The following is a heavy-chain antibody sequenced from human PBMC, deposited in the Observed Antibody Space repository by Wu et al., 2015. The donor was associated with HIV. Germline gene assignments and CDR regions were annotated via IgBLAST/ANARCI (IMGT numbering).Heavy chain of an antibody. V-gene: IGHV1-69*13. J-gene: IGHJ3*01. D-gene: IGHD2/OR15-2a*01. Sequence: QVQLVQSGAEVKKPGSSVKISCKTSGGTFSNYAINWVRQAPGQGLEWVGRVIPMFGTSDYARKFQGRVTIIADGSTSTVFMEMSGLTPEDTAVYYCARDRADLLSAFDLWGQGTVVTVSS. CDR1: GGTFSNYA. CDR2: VIPMFGTS. CDR3: ARDRADLLSAFDL.